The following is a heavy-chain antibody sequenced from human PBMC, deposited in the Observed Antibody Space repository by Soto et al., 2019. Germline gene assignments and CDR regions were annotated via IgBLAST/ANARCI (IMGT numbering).Heavy chain of an antibody. D-gene: IGHD6-19*01. CDR3: ARMAYSSGWYYYFDC. CDR1: GGTFSSYA. CDR2: IIPIFGTA. J-gene: IGHJ4*02. V-gene: IGHV1-69*13. Sequence: SVKVSCKASGGTFSSYAISWVRQAPGQGLEWMGGIIPIFGTANYAQKFQGRVTITADESTSTAYMELSSLRSEDTAVYYCARMAYSSGWYYYFDCWGQGTLVTVSS.